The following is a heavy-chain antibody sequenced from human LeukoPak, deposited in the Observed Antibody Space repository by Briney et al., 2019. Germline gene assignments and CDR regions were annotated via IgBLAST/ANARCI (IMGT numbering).Heavy chain of an antibody. CDR3: AWGRMAAFDS. CDR2: ISSSGNTR. J-gene: IGHJ4*02. CDR1: GFTFSDYY. V-gene: IGHV3-11*04. D-gene: IGHD3-16*01. Sequence: GGSLRLSCAASGFTFSDYYMSWIRQAPGKGLEWVAYISSSGNTRYYADSVKGRFTISRDNAKNSLYLQMNSLRAEDTAVYYCAWGRMAAFDSWGQGTLVTVSS.